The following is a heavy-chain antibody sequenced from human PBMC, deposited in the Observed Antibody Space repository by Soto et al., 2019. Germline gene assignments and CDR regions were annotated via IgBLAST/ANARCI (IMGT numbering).Heavy chain of an antibody. CDR2: IIPILGIA. CDR1: GGTFSSYT. Sequence: QVQLVQSGAGVKKPGSSVKVSCKASGGTFSSYTISWVRQAPGQGLEWMGRIIPILGIANYAQKFQGRVTITADKSTSTAYMELSSLRSEDTAVYYCARAHFDKSGSRLGYWGQGTLVTVSS. J-gene: IGHJ4*02. V-gene: IGHV1-69*02. D-gene: IGHD1-26*01. CDR3: ARAHFDKSGSRLGY.